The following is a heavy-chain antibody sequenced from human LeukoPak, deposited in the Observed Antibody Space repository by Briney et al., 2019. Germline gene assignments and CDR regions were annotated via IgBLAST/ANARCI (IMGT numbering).Heavy chain of an antibody. J-gene: IGHJ4*02. V-gene: IGHV3-7*01. CDR2: IIQDGSEK. Sequence: GGSLRLSCAASHFVFSSYWMSWVRQAPGKGLEWVANIIQDGSEKYYVDFVKGRFTISRDNAKNSLYLQMNSLRAEDTAVYYCARVDYGDLSNWGQGTLVTVSS. CDR3: ARVDYGDLSN. CDR1: HFVFSSYW. D-gene: IGHD4-17*01.